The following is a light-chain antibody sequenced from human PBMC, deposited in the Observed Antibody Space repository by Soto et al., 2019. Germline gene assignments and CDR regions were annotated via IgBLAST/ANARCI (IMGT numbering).Light chain of an antibody. CDR1: QSVVTN. CDR2: DSV. CDR3: QQYNEWPLA. J-gene: IGKJ4*01. Sequence: TVVTQSPATLSASPGERATLSCRASQSVVTNVAWYQQKPGQAPRLLIHDSVTRATGVPDRFSGRGYETDFTLTISSLRSEDFAVYYCQQYNEWPLAFGGGTKVDIK. V-gene: IGKV3-15*01.